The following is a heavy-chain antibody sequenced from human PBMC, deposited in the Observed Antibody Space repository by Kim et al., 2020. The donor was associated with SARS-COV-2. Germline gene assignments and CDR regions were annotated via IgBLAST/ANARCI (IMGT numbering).Heavy chain of an antibody. Sequence: GGSLRLSCAASGFTFSSDAMSWVRQAPGKGLEWVSLISGSGGSTYYADSVKGRFTISRDNSKNTLYLQMNSLRAEDTAVYYCGKRGRGADYYDSSGYYYDYWGRGTLVTVSS. D-gene: IGHD3-22*01. CDR2: ISGSGGST. CDR1: GFTFSSDA. CDR3: GKRGRGADYYDSSGYYYDY. J-gene: IGHJ4*02. V-gene: IGHV3-23*01.